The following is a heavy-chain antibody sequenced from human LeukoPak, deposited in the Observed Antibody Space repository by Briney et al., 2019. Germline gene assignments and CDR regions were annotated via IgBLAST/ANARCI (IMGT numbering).Heavy chain of an antibody. V-gene: IGHV4-59*08. CDR3: ARHYYYDSSGPRRRAFDI. CDR2: IYYSGST. CDR1: GGSISSYY. J-gene: IGHJ3*02. Sequence: SETLSFTCTVSGGSISSYYWSWIRQPPGKGLEWIGYIYYSGSTNYNPSLKSRVTISVDTSKNQFSLKLSSVTAADTAVYYCARHYYYDSSGPRRRAFDIWGQGTMVTVSS. D-gene: IGHD3-22*01.